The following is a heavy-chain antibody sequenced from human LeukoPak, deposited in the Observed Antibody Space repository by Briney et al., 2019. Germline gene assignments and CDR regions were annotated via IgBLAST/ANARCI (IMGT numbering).Heavy chain of an antibody. CDR2: IKQDGSLK. CDR3: ATEFNYVGAFDS. J-gene: IGHJ4*02. V-gene: IGHV3-7*01. D-gene: IGHD3-10*02. Sequence: GGSLRLSCAASGFTFSDYWMNWVRQAPGKGLGWVANIKQDGSLKQYVGSVKGRFTISRDNAKNSLYLQMNSLGTEDTAVYYCATEFNYVGAFDSWGQGTLVTVS. CDR1: GFTFSDYW.